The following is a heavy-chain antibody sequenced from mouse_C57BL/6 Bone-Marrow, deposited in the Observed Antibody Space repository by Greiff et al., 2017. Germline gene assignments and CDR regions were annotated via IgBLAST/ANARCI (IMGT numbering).Heavy chain of an antibody. CDR3: ARTYYGSSYMAY. CDR2: IDPSDSYT. V-gene: IGHV1-59*01. CDR1: GYTFTSYW. Sequence: QVQLQQPGAELVRPGTSVKLSCKASGYTFTSYWMHWVKQRPGQGLEWIGVIDPSDSYTNYNQKFKGKATLTVDTSSSTAYMQLSSLTSEDSAVYYCARTYYGSSYMAYWGQGTLVTVSA. J-gene: IGHJ3*01. D-gene: IGHD1-1*01.